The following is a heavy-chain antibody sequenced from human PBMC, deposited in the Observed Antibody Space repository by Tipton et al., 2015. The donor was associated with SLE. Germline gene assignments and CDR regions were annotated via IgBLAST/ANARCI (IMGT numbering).Heavy chain of an antibody. V-gene: IGHV1-46*01. CDR1: GYTFSSNY. CDR3: ARDRRRSGSDVFNY. CDR2: VNPDTGGT. J-gene: IGHJ4*01. Sequence: QLVQSGAEVKKPGASVKVSCTASGYTFSSNYIHWARQAPGQGLEWMGIVNPDTGGTSYAQRFQGTVTVTADTSSSTVYVERSSLRLEDTAVDYCARDRRRSGSDVFNYWGHGSLLTVYS. D-gene: IGHD6-19*01.